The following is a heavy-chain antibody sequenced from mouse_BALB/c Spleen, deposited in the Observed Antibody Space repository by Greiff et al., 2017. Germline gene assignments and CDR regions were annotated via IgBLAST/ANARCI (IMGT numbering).Heavy chain of an antibody. CDR2: IYPSDSYT. V-gene: IGHV1-69*02. J-gene: IGHJ2*01. D-gene: IGHD2-1*01. Sequence: VKLQESGAELVRPGASVKLSCKASGYTFTSYWINWVKQRPGQGLEWIGNIYPSDSYTNYNQKFKDKATLTVDKSSSTAYMQLSSPTSEDSAVYYCTRAPYGNPFFFDYWGQGTTLTVSS. CDR3: TRAPYGNPFFFDY. CDR1: GYTFTSYW.